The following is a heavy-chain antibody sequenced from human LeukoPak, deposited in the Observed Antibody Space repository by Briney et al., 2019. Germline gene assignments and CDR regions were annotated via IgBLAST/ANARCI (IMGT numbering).Heavy chain of an antibody. J-gene: IGHJ4*02. V-gene: IGHV1-2*04. Sequence: GASVKVSCKASGYTFTGYYMHWVRQAPGQGLEWMGWINPNSGGTNYARKFQGWVTMTRDTSISTAYMELSRLRSDDTAVYYCARVGTMGSSWYFDYWGQGTLVTVSS. CDR1: GYTFTGYY. CDR3: ARVGTMGSSWYFDY. CDR2: INPNSGGT. D-gene: IGHD6-13*01.